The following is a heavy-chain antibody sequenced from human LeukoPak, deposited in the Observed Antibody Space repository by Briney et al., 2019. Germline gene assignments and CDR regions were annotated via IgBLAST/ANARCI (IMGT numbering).Heavy chain of an antibody. Sequence: ASVKVSCKASGYTFSNYHIHWVRQAPGQRLEWMGVINPSGGYTTYSQNFQGRVTMTRNTSTSTVYMELSSLRSEDTAVYYCARIRDGYNDAYDIWGQGTMVTVPS. CDR1: GYTFSNYH. J-gene: IGHJ3*02. CDR2: INPSGGYT. D-gene: IGHD5-24*01. CDR3: ARIRDGYNDAYDI. V-gene: IGHV1-46*01.